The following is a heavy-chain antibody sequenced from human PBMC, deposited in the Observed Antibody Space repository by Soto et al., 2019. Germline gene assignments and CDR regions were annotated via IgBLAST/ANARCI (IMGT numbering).Heavy chain of an antibody. Sequence: GGSLRLSCAASGFSFGNYAMSWVRQAPGKGLEWVSVITGSGGGTSYADSVKGRFTISRDHPTKTLYLQMNSLRAEDTAVYYCAKDSSGGSVSGWSHDNWGHGTLVTVSS. CDR1: GFSFGNYA. D-gene: IGHD6-19*01. J-gene: IGHJ4*01. CDR2: ITGSGGGT. CDR3: AKDSSGGSVSGWSHDN. V-gene: IGHV3-23*01.